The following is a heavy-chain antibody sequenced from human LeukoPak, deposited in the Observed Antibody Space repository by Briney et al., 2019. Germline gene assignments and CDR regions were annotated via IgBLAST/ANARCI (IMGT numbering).Heavy chain of an antibody. J-gene: IGHJ6*03. CDR1: GGSISSSSYY. CDR3: ARAHEYYYYYYMDV. CDR2: IYYSGST. Sequence: SETLSLTCTVSGGSISSSSYYWGWIRQPPGKGLEWIGRIYYSGSTDYNPSLKSRVTISVDTSKNQFSLKLSSVTAADAAVYYCARAHEYYYYYYMDVWGKGTTVTISS. V-gene: IGHV4-39*01.